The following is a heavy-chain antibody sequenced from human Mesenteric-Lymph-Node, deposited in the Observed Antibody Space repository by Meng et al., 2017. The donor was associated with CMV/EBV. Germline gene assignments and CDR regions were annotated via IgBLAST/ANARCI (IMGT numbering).Heavy chain of an antibody. CDR3: ATYDSSGYNEDY. D-gene: IGHD3-22*01. CDR2: VSWNGGST. J-gene: IGHJ4*02. CDR1: GFTFAAFG. Sequence: GGSLRLSCAASGFTFAAFGMSWVRQAPGKGLEWVSGVSWNGGSTGYADSVKGRFTISRDNAKNSLYLQMDSLRAEDTAFYYCATYDSSGYNEDYWGQGTLVTVSS. V-gene: IGHV3-20*04.